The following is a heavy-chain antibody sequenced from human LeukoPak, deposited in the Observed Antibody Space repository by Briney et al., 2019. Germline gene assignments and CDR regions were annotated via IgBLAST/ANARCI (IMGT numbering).Heavy chain of an antibody. CDR2: IYPGDSDI. CDR1: GYSFTTYW. V-gene: IGHV5-51*01. J-gene: IGHJ4*02. D-gene: IGHD3-22*01. Sequence: GESLKISCKGSGYSFTTYWVGWVRQMPGKGLEWMGIIYPGDSDIRYSPSFQGQVTISADKSISTAYLQWSSLKASDTAMYYCARRLRDSGGYFLYNFDYWGQGTLVTVSS. CDR3: ARRLRDSGGYFLYNFDY.